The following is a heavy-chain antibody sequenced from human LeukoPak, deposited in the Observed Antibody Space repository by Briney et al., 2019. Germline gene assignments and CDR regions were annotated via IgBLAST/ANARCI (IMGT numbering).Heavy chain of an antibody. CDR2: IYYSGST. J-gene: IGHJ4*02. D-gene: IGHD5-18*01. Sequence: MSSETPSLTCTVSGGSISSSSYYWGWIRQPPGKGLEWIGSIYYSGSTYYNPSLKSRVTISVDTSKNQFSLKLSSVTAADTAVYYCARDFGMTAMLDYWGQGTLVTVSS. CDR3: ARDFGMTAMLDY. CDR1: GGSISSSSYY. V-gene: IGHV4-39*07.